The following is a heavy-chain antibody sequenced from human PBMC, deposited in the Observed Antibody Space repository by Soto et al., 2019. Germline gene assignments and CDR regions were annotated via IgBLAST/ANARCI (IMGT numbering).Heavy chain of an antibody. V-gene: IGHV3-23*01. D-gene: IGHD2-2*01. CDR2: FSGSGGNI. CDR1: GFTFSTHA. CDR3: ANDPPWPVGPLAMDV. J-gene: IGHJ6*02. Sequence: EVLLLESGGGLVQPGGSLRLSCVASGFTFSTHAMSWVHQAPGNGLEWVSTFSGSGGNIYYAESVKGRLTISRDDSTNTLYLQMNRLRVEDTDVYYCANDPPWPVGPLAMDVWGQGTTVTGSS.